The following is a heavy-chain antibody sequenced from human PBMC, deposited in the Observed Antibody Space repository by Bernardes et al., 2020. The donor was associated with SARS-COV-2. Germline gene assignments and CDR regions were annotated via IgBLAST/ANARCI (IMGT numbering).Heavy chain of an antibody. J-gene: IGHJ4*02. CDR3: ARGAHHYYDSSGFMYSFDY. CDR2: ISGGGTT. Sequence: GSLRLSCAASGFTVSSNYMSWVRQAPGKGLEWVSLISGGGTTSYAHSVKGRFTISRDNAKNSLYLQMNSLRAEDTAVYYCARGAHHYYDSSGFMYSFDYWGQGTLVTVSS. D-gene: IGHD3-22*01. CDR1: GFTVSSNY. V-gene: IGHV3-53*01.